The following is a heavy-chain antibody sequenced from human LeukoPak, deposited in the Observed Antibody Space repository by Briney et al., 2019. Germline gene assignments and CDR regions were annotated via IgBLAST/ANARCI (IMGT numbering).Heavy chain of an antibody. V-gene: IGHV3-48*03. CDR2: ISSSGSTI. D-gene: IGHD3-10*01. J-gene: IGHJ4*02. CDR1: GFTFSSYE. Sequence: GGYLRLSCAASGFTFSSYEMNWVRPAPGKGLEWVSYISSSGSTIYYAASVKGRFTISRDNAKNSLYLQMNSLRAEDTAVYYCARDGKGRNRIGYYFDYWGQGTLVTVSS. CDR3: ARDGKGRNRIGYYFDY.